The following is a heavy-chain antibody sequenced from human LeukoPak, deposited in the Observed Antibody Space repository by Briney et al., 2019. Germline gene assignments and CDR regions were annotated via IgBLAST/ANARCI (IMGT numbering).Heavy chain of an antibody. CDR1: GFTFSSYA. D-gene: IGHD6-13*01. CDR3: AKKVKYSSSYTDY. Sequence: GGSLRLSCAASGFTFSSYAMSWVRQAPGKGLEWVSAISGSGGSSYYADSVKGRFTISRDNSKNTLYLQINSLRAEDTAVYYCAKKVKYSSSYTDYWGQGTLVTVSS. J-gene: IGHJ4*02. CDR2: ISGSGGSS. V-gene: IGHV3-23*01.